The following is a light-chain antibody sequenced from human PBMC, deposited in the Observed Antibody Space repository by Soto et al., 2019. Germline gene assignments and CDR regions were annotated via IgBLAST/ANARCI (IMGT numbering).Light chain of an antibody. V-gene: IGKV3-15*01. J-gene: IGKJ2*01. CDR3: QQYTNWSLYT. Sequence: EIVMTQSPATLSVSPGERATLSCRASQSVSSNLAWYQQKPGQAPRLLIYGASTRATGIPARFSGSGSGTEFTLTISSLHYEDFAVYYCQQYTNWSLYTFGQGTKLESK. CDR2: GAS. CDR1: QSVSSN.